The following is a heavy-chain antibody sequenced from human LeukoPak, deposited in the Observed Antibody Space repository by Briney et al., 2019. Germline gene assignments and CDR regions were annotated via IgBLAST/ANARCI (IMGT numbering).Heavy chain of an antibody. CDR3: ARDIVVVPAAGSYYYYYGLDV. Sequence: GGSLTLSCAASGFTFSDYYMSWIRQAPGKGLEWVSYISSSGSTIYYADSVKGRFTISRDNAKNSLYLQMNSLRAEDTAVYYWARDIVVVPAAGSYYYYYGLDVWGQGTTVTVSS. CDR2: ISSSGSTI. D-gene: IGHD2-2*01. V-gene: IGHV3-11*01. CDR1: GFTFSDYY. J-gene: IGHJ6*02.